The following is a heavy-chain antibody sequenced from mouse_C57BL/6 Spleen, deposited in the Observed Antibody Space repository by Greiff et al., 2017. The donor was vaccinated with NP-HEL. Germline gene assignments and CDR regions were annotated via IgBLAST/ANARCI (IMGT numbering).Heavy chain of an antibody. CDR2: ISSGGDYI. J-gene: IGHJ4*01. CDR1: GFTFSSYA. Sequence: EVKLVESGEGLVKPGGSLKLSCAASGFTFSSYAMSWVRQTPEKRLEWVAYISSGGDYIYYADTVKGRFTISRDNARNTLYLQMSSLKSEDTAMYYCTRDTTVVAYYAMDYWGQGTSVTVSS. CDR3: TRDTTVVAYYAMDY. V-gene: IGHV5-9-1*02. D-gene: IGHD1-1*01.